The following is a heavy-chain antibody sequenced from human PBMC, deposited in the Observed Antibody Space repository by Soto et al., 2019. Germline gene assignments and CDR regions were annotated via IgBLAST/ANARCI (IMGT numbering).Heavy chain of an antibody. J-gene: IGHJ4*02. CDR2: ISGSVGST. CDR1: GGTLSSYA. V-gene: IGHV3-23*01. Sequence: WRGLRVSCAASGGTLSSYAMSWVRQPPGKGLECVSAISGSVGSTYFPDSAKARFAISRDNSKNTLYLQMNSLRSEDTALYCCAKVGGIQLWFSDLGYWGQGTMVTVSS. D-gene: IGHD5-18*01. CDR3: AKVGGIQLWFSDLGY.